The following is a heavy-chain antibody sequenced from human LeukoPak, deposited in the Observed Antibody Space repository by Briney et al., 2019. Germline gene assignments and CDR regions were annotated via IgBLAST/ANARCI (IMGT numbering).Heavy chain of an antibody. J-gene: IGHJ4*02. CDR3: ARVQYSSGWPDY. CDR1: GGSISSGGYY. Sequence: SETLSLTCTVSGGSISSGGYYWSWIRQHPGKGLEWIGYIFYSGSTYYDPSLKSRVTISVDTSKNQFSLKLSSVTAADTAVYYCARVQYSSGWPDYWGQGTLVTVSS. CDR2: IFYSGST. D-gene: IGHD6-19*01. V-gene: IGHV4-31*03.